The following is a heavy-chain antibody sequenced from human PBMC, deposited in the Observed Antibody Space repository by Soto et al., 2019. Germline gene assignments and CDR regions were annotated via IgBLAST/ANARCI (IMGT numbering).Heavy chain of an antibody. D-gene: IGHD3-16*02. V-gene: IGHV1-46*01. CDR2: INPSGGST. J-gene: IGHJ6*02. CDR1: GYTFTSKF. CDR3: ARELDDYVWGSYRSYGMDV. Sequence: ASVKVSCKASGYTFTSKFIHWVRQAPGQGLEWMGIINPSGGSTSNAQKFQGRVTMTRDTSTSTVYLDLISLRSEDTAVYYCARELDDYVWGSYRSYGMDVWGQGTTVTVSS.